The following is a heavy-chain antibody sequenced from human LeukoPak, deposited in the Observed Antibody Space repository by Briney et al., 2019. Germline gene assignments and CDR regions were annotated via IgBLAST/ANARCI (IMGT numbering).Heavy chain of an antibody. V-gene: IGHV1-8*01. Sequence: ASVRVSCKASGYTFTSYDINWVRQATGQGLEWMGWMNPNSGNTGYAQKFQGRVTMTRNTSISTAYMELSSLRSEDTAVYYCASSCCSHLDAFDIWGQGTMVTVSS. J-gene: IGHJ3*02. CDR1: GYTFTSYD. CDR2: MNPNSGNT. CDR3: ASSCCSHLDAFDI. D-gene: IGHD2-21*02.